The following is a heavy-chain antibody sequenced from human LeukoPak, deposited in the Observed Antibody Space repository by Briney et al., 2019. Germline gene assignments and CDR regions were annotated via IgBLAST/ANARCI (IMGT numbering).Heavy chain of an antibody. CDR2: IKQDGSEK. D-gene: IGHD3-22*01. V-gene: IGHV3-7*01. CDR3: ARQGGYYDSSGYLDY. CDR1: GFTFSSYS. Sequence: PGGSLRLSCAASGFTFSSYSMNWVRQAPGKGLEWVANIKQDGSEKYYVDSVKGRFSISRDNAKNSLYLQMNSLRAEDTAVYYCARQGGYYDSSGYLDYWGQGNLVTVSS. J-gene: IGHJ4*02.